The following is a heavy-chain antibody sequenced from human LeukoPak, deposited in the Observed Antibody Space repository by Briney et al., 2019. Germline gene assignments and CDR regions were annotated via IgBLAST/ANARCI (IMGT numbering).Heavy chain of an antibody. Sequence: SETLSLTCAVYGGSFSGYYWSWIRQPPGKGLEWIGEINHSGSTNYNPSLKSRVTISVDTSKNQFSLKLSSVTAADTAVYYCARGGGQWLAYNRFDPWGQGTLVTVSS. J-gene: IGHJ5*02. V-gene: IGHV4-34*01. CDR3: ARGGGQWLAYNRFDP. CDR2: INHSGST. CDR1: GGSFSGYY. D-gene: IGHD6-19*01.